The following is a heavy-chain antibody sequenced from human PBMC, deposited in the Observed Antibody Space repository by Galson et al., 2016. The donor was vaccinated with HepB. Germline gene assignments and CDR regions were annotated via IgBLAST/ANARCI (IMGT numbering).Heavy chain of an antibody. Sequence: SLRLSCAAPGFTIRNNGMHWVRQAPGKGLEWVAAITYGGGDKYYGDSVKGRFTISRDDSRSTLHLEMNSLRVEDTAVYYCAREQGYGDYRTADCWGQGTLVTVSS. D-gene: IGHD4-17*01. V-gene: IGHV3-33*01. CDR3: AREQGYGDYRTADC. CDR1: GFTIRNNG. J-gene: IGHJ4*02. CDR2: ITYGGGDK.